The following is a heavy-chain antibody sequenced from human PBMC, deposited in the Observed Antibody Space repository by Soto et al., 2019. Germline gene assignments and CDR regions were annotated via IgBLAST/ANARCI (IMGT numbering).Heavy chain of an antibody. CDR3: ARSDCTSTSCYVVWFDP. D-gene: IGHD2-2*01. CDR2: ISSSSSYI. J-gene: IGHJ5*02. Sequence: EVQLVESGGGLVKPGGSLRLSCAASGFSFSNYGMNWVRQAPGKGLEWVSSISSSSSYISYADSVKGRFTISRDNAKNYGYLQMNSLRAEDTAVYYCARSDCTSTSCYVVWFDPWGQGTLVTVSS. V-gene: IGHV3-21*01. CDR1: GFSFSNYG.